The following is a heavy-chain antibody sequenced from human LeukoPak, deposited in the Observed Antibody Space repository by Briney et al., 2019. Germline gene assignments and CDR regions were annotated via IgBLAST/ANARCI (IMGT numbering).Heavy chain of an antibody. Sequence: SETLSLTCTVSGGSITGYYWNWIRQPAGQGLEWLGRVYSSGVGNYNPSLTSRVTMSVDTSKNRFSLKLTSLTAADTAVYYCAREEFLHEIDSSGYFVYWGQGTLVTVSS. CDR2: VYSSGVG. CDR1: GGSITGYY. V-gene: IGHV4-4*07. D-gene: IGHD3-22*01. CDR3: AREEFLHEIDSSGYFVY. J-gene: IGHJ4*02.